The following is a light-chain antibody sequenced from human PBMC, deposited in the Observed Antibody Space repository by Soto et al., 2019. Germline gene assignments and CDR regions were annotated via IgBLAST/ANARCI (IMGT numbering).Light chain of an antibody. CDR3: GTWDSSLSVGV. CDR2: DND. Sequence: QSVLTQPPSISATPGQKVTIYCSGSSXNIENNYVSWYQQVPGTAPKLLIYDNDRRPSGIPDRFSGSKSGTSATLGITGLQTGDEADYYCGTWDSSLSVGVFGTGTKVTVL. CDR1: SXNIENNY. J-gene: IGLJ1*01. V-gene: IGLV1-51*01.